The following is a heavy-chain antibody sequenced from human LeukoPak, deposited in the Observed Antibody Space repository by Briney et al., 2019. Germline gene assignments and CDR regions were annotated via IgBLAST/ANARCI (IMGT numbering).Heavy chain of an antibody. V-gene: IGHV3-30*18. D-gene: IGHD6-19*01. CDR1: GFTFSSYG. J-gene: IGHJ4*02. CDR3: AKDGGNAVAVPDY. CDR2: ISYDGSNK. Sequence: GGSLRLSCAASGFTFSSYGMHWVRQAPGKGLEWVTVISYDGSNKYYADSVKGRFTISRDNSKNTLYLQVNSLRAEDTAVYYCAKDGGNAVAVPDYWGQGTLVTVSS.